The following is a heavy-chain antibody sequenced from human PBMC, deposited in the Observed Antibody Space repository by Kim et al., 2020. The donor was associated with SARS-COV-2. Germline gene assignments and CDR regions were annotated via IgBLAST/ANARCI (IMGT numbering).Heavy chain of an antibody. J-gene: IGHJ4*02. Sequence: GGSLRLSCSASGFTFSSYAMHWVRQAPGKGLEYVSAISSNGGSTYYADSVKGRFTISRDNSKNTLYLQMSSLRAEDTAVYYCVKDRLMVRGATCYFDYWGQGTLVTVSS. CDR1: GFTFSSYA. D-gene: IGHD3-10*01. CDR2: ISSNGGST. V-gene: IGHV3-64D*06. CDR3: VKDRLMVRGATCYFDY.